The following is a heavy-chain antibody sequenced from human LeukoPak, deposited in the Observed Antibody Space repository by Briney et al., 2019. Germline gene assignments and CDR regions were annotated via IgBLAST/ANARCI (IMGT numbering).Heavy chain of an antibody. J-gene: IGHJ6*03. CDR2: IYYSGSA. V-gene: IGHV4-59*01. D-gene: IGHD6-6*01. CDR1: GGSISTFH. Sequence: SETLSLTCAVSGGSISTFHWNWFRQPPGKELEWVGYIYYSGSANYNPSLKSRATISLDTSKNQFSLSLSSVTAADTAVYYCARRSGSSSVDFYYYLDVWGKGTTVTVSS. CDR3: ARRSGSSSVDFYYYLDV.